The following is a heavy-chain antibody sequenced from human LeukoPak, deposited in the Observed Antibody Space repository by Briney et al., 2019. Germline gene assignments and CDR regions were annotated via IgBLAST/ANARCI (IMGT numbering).Heavy chain of an antibody. CDR3: AKDTSFGVTAPFDY. D-gene: IGHD2-21*02. CDR2: ISWNSGSI. V-gene: IGHV3-9*01. CDR1: GFIFSTYN. J-gene: IGHJ4*02. Sequence: GGSLRLSCAASGFIFSTYNMNWVRQAPGKGLEWVSGISWNSGSIGYADSVKGRFTISRDNAKNSLYLQMNSLRAEDTALYCCAKDTSFGVTAPFDYWGQGTLVTVSS.